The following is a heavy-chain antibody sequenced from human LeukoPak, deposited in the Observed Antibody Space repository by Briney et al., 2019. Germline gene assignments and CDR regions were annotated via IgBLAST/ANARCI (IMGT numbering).Heavy chain of an antibody. CDR3: ARGPSSSGYGNFDY. V-gene: IGHV3-66*01. J-gene: IGHJ4*02. D-gene: IGHD5-12*01. CDR1: GFTVGTNY. CDR2: IYSGGTT. Sequence: GGSLRLSCAASGFTVGTNYMSWVRQAPGKGLEWVSVIYSGGTTYYADSVKGRFTISRDNSKNTLYLQMNSLRAEDTAVYYCARGPSSSGYGNFDYWGQGTLVTVSS.